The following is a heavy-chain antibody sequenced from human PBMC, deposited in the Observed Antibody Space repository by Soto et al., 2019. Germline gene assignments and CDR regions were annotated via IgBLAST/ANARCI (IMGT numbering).Heavy chain of an antibody. J-gene: IGHJ6*02. Sequence: QPGGSLRLSCAASGFTFSNYWMSWVRQAPGKGLEWVANIKQDGSEKYYMDSVKGRFTISRDNAKNSLYLQMNSLRAEDTAVYYCARDLYYYDSSGYPDPYYYYGMDVWGQGTTVTVSS. CDR2: IKQDGSEK. CDR1: GFTFSNYW. CDR3: ARDLYYYDSSGYPDPYYYYGMDV. V-gene: IGHV3-7*03. D-gene: IGHD3-22*01.